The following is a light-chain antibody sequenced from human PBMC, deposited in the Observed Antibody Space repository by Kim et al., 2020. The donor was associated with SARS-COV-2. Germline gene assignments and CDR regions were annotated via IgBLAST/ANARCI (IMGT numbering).Light chain of an antibody. CDR2: AAS. CDR3: QQHNRYPLT. V-gene: IGKV1-16*02. J-gene: IGKJ4*01. Sequence: DIQMTQSPSSLSASVGDRITITCRASQGISSYLAWFQQKPGRAPKSLVYAASTLRSGVPSKFSGSGSGTDFTLTISSLQPEDFATYYRQQHNRYPLTSGGGTKVEI. CDR1: QGISSY.